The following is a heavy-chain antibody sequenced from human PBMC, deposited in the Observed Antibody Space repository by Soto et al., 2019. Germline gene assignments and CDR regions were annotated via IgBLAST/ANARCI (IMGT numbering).Heavy chain of an antibody. V-gene: IGHV3-23*01. J-gene: IGHJ4*02. D-gene: IGHD1-26*01. CDR1: GFTFSSYG. CDR2: ISENGGNT. CDR3: AKVRSWTVFDY. Sequence: GGSLRLSCAASGFTFSSYGMSWVRQAPGKGLEWVSAISENGGNTYYADSVKGRFTISRDNSKDTLYLQMNSLRAEDTAVYYCAKVRSWTVFDYRGQGTLVTGSS.